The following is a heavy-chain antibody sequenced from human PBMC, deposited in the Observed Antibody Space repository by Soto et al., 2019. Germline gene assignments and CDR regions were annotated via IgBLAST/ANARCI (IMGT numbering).Heavy chain of an antibody. J-gene: IGHJ5*01. CDR1: GFTFSNYA. D-gene: IGHD3-10*01. Sequence: DVQLLESGGALVQPGESLRLSCITSGFTFSNYAMSWVRQAPGKGLEWVSAIRPSGGRAHYADFVKGRFTISRDDSENSVYLQLNSLRAEDTAIYYCTKNSGLIDPSDSWGQGALVTVSS. V-gene: IGHV3-23*01. CDR2: IRPSGGRA. CDR3: TKNSGLIDPSDS.